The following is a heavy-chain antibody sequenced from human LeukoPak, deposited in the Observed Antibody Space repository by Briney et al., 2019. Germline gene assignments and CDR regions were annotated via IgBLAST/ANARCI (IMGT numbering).Heavy chain of an antibody. D-gene: IGHD2-21*02. Sequence: GGSLRLSCAASGFTFSSYWMSWVRQAPGKGLEWVANIKQDGSDKYYVDSVKGRFTISRDNGKNSLYLQMNSLRAEDTAVYYCARNGAPVVTAITPYYYYMDVWGKGTTVTVSS. V-gene: IGHV3-7*01. CDR3: ARNGAPVVTAITPYYYYMDV. CDR2: IKQDGSDK. CDR1: GFTFSSYW. J-gene: IGHJ6*03.